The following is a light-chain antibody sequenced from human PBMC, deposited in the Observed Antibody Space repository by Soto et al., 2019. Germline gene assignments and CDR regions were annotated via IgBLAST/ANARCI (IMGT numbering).Light chain of an antibody. J-gene: IGLJ2*01. CDR3: SSYTSSSTLL. V-gene: IGLV2-14*01. Sequence: QSALTQPASVSGSPGQSIAISCTGTSSDVGAYNYVSWYQRHPGKAPKLMVYEVSNRPSGISIRFSGSKSGNPASLTIAGLQPEAEADYYCSSYTSSSTLLFGGGTKLTVL. CDR1: SSDVGAYNY. CDR2: EVS.